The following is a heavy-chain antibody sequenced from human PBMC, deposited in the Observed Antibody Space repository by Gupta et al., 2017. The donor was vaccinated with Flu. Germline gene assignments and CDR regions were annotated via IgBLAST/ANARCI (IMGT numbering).Heavy chain of an antibody. CDR2: ISGRVSST. CDR3: AKGRLGTDWFDP. J-gene: IGHJ5*02. Sequence: EVQLLESGGGLVPPGGSLRLSCAASGFTFSSYDMSWVRRAPGKGLEWVSAISGRVSSTYYADSMKDRFTISRNNSKNTLYLQMTSLRAEDTAVYYCAKGRLGTDWFDPWGKETLVTVSS. D-gene: IGHD1-26*01. V-gene: IGHV3-23*01. CDR1: GFTFSSYD.